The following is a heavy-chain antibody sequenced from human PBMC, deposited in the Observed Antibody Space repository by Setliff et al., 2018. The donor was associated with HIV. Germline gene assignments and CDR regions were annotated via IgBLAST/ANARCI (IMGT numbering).Heavy chain of an antibody. CDR2: IYYTEIT. D-gene: IGHD5-18*01. CDR1: GGSLIGYY. V-gene: IGHV4-59*01. CDR3: ARLRGYFYGHGRYFDY. J-gene: IGHJ4*02. Sequence: SETLSLTCTVSGGSLIGYYWSWIRQSPGKGLEWIGSIYYTEITNYNPSLKSRVTISVDTSKNQLSLKLTSVTAADTALYYCARLRGYFYGHGRYFDYWGQGTLVTVSS.